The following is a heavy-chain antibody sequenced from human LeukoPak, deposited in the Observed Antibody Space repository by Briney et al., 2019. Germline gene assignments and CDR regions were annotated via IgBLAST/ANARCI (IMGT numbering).Heavy chain of an antibody. V-gene: IGHV4-34*01. J-gene: IGHJ3*02. D-gene: IGHD4-17*01. Sequence: SETLSLTCAVYGGSFSGYYWGWIRQPPGKGLEWIGEINHSGSTNYNPSLKSRVTISVDTSKNQFSLKLSSVTAADTAVYYCARGGIYGDYVGAFDIWGQGTMVTVSS. CDR3: ARGGIYGDYVGAFDI. CDR1: GGSFSGYY. CDR2: INHSGST.